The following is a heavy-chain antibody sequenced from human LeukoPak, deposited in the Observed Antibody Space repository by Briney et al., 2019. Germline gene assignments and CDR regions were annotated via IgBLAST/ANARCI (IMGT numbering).Heavy chain of an antibody. CDR3: ARGAVFQGNYDY. CDR2: ISGESKYI. V-gene: IGHV3-21*01. D-gene: IGHD3-10*01. J-gene: IGHJ4*02. CDR1: GFTFSSSS. Sequence: PGGSLRLSCAAAGFTFSSSSTNWVRQPPGKGLEWVSSISGESKYIYYADSVTGRFTISRDNAKNSLYLQMNSRRAEDTAAYYCARGAVFQGNYDYWGQGTQVTVSS.